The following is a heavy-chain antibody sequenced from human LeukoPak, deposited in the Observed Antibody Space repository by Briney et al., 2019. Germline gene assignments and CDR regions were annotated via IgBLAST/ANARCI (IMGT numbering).Heavy chain of an antibody. V-gene: IGHV3-23*01. CDR2: ITVSGGRT. CDR1: GLILSSYV. J-gene: IGHJ4*02. Sequence: GGSLRLSCAASGLILSSYVMSWVRQAPGKGLEWVSTITVSGGRTYYADSVKGRFTISRDNSKNTLYLQMNSLRAEDTAVYYCAKAPVTTCRGAFCYPFDYWGLGTLVTVSS. D-gene: IGHD2-15*01. CDR3: AKAPVTTCRGAFCYPFDY.